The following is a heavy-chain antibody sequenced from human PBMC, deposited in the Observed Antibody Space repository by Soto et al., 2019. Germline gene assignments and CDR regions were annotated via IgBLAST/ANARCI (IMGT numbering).Heavy chain of an antibody. Sequence: PSQTLSLTCVITGDSVSSNSAACNWIRQSPSRGLEWLGRTYYRSKWFNNYALSVKSRITINPDTSKNQFSLQLNSVTTEDTAVYYCARGDQGFDYWGQGTLVTVSS. V-gene: IGHV6-1*01. D-gene: IGHD3-16*01. CDR2: TYYRSKWFN. CDR3: ARGDQGFDY. J-gene: IGHJ4*02. CDR1: GDSVSSNSAA.